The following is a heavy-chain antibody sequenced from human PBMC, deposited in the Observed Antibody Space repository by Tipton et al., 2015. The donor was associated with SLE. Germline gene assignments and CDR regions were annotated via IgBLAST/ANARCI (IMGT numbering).Heavy chain of an antibody. D-gene: IGHD3-16*01. J-gene: IGHJ4*02. CDR2: IYYEGST. Sequence: TLSLTCTLSGDSITSYYWTWIRQPPGKGLEWIGHIYYEGSTNYNPSLKSRVTISKDTSNNQFSLKVTSVTAADTAVYYCARARGAVVFDFWGQGTLVTVSS. V-gene: IGHV4-59*01. CDR1: GDSITSYY. CDR3: ARARGAVVFDF.